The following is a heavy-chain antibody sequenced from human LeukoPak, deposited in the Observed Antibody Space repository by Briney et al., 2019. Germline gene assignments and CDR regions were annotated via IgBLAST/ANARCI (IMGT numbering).Heavy chain of an antibody. D-gene: IGHD5/OR15-5a*01. CDR3: ARGHVTVSAHDDAFDI. CDR1: GGSISSSSYY. Sequence: SETLSLTCTVSGGSISSSSYYWGRIRQPPGKGLEWIGSIYYSGSTYYNPSLKSRVTISVDTSKNQFSLKLSSVTAADTAVYYCARGHVTVSAHDDAFDIWGQGTMVTVSS. CDR2: IYYSGST. V-gene: IGHV4-39*01. J-gene: IGHJ3*02.